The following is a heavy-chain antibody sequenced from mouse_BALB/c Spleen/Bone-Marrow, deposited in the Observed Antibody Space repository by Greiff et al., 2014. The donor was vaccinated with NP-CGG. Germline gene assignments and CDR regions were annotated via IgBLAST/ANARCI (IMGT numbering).Heavy chain of an antibody. CDR2: IYPNNGGT. D-gene: IGHD1-2*01. CDR3: ARLRRRYGYLAY. Sequence: EVQLQESGPELVKPGASVKISCKTSGYTFTDYNMHWVKQSPGTSLEWIGGIYPNNGGTSYNQKFKGKATLTVDKSSSTAYMELRSLTSEDSAVYYCARLRRRYGYLAYWGQGTLVTVAA. J-gene: IGHJ3*01. V-gene: IGHV1-18*01. CDR1: GYTFTDYN.